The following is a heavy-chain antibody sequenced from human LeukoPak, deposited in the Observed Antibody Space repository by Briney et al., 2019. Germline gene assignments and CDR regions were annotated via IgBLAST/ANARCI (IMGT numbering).Heavy chain of an antibody. D-gene: IGHD5-24*01. CDR1: GFTFSNYG. CDR2: VSSDGSID. Sequence: PGGSLRLSCAASGFTFSNYGMHWVRQAPGKGLEWVAVVSSDGSIDYYADSLRGRFTVSRDNSKNTMFLQFNTLRPEDTAVYYCARGWQGDYFDYWGQGTLVTVSS. CDR3: ARGWQGDYFDY. J-gene: IGHJ4*02. V-gene: IGHV3-30*03.